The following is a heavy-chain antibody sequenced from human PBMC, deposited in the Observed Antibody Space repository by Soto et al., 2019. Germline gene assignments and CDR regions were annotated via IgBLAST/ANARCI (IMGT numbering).Heavy chain of an antibody. CDR2: IIPIFGTA. D-gene: IGHD3-3*01. CDR1: GGTFSSYA. V-gene: IGHV1-69*13. Sequence: TSVKVSCETSGGTFSSYAISWVRQAPEQGLEWMGGIIPIFGTANYAQKFQGRVTITADESTSTAYMELSSLRSEDTAVYYCARDRYDFWGGYYTYFDYWGQGTLVTVSS. CDR3: ARDRYDFWGGYYTYFDY. J-gene: IGHJ4*02.